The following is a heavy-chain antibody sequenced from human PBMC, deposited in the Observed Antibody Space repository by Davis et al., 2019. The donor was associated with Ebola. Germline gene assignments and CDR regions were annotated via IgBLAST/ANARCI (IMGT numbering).Heavy chain of an antibody. D-gene: IGHD6-13*01. J-gene: IGHJ5*02. CDR2: INHSGSS. CDR1: GGSFSGYY. CDR3: ARGLGMGWFDP. Sequence: SETLSLTCAVYGGSFSGYYWSWIRQPPGKGLEWIGEINHSGSSNYNPSLKSRVTISVDRSKNQFSLKVSSVTAADTAVYFCARGLGMGWFDPWGQGTLVTVSS. V-gene: IGHV4-34*01.